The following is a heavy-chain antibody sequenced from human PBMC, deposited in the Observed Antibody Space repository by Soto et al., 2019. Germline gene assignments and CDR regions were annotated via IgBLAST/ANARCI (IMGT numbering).Heavy chain of an antibody. CDR2: IYYSGST. D-gene: IGHD5-12*01. J-gene: IGHJ4*02. V-gene: IGHV4-31*03. CDR3: ARVDGYNYLRFDY. CDR1: GGSISSGGYY. Sequence: SETLSLTCTVSGGSISSGGYYWSWIRQHPGKGLEWIGYIYYSGSTYYNPSLKSRVTISVDTSKDQFSLKLSSVTAADTAVYYCARVDGYNYLRFDYWGQGTLVTVSS.